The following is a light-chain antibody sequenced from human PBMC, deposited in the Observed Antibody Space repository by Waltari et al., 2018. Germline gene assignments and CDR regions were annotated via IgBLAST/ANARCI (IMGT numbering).Light chain of an antibody. CDR2: QVS. CDR1: QSIRSW. CDR3: QQYDKYPVA. J-gene: IGKJ5*01. Sequence: DIQMTQLPSTLSASVGDTVTITCRASQSIRSWLAWYQQKPGKAPKLLIYQVSSLESGVPSRFSGSGSGPEFTLTISSLQPDDFATYYCQQYDKYPVAFGQGTRLEIK. V-gene: IGKV1-5*03.